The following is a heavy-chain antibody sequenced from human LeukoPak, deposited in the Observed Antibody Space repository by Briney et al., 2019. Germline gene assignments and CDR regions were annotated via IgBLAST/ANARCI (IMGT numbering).Heavy chain of an antibody. CDR2: INHSGST. D-gene: IGHD6-13*01. CDR1: GGSFSGYY. Sequence: SETLSLTCAVYGGSFSGYYWSWIRQPPGKGLEWIGEINHSGSTNYNPSLKSRVTISVDTSKNQFSLKLSSVTAADTAVYYCAREVLSSSWPYYYYYMDVWGKGTTVTVSS. CDR3: AREVLSSSWPYYYYYMDV. V-gene: IGHV4-34*01. J-gene: IGHJ6*03.